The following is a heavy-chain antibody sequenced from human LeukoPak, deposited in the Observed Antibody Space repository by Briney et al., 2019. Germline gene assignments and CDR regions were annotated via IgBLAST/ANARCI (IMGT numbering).Heavy chain of an antibody. Sequence: GGSLRLSCTASGFTFSSYSRNWVRQAPGKGLEWVSSISSSSSYIYYTDSVKGRLNIPRDNAKTSLYMQMNSLRAEDTAVYYCAREGTDCSGGSCSMYYYYYMDVWGKGTTVTVSS. CDR2: ISSSSSYI. V-gene: IGHV3-21*01. CDR1: GFTFSSYS. J-gene: IGHJ6*03. CDR3: AREGTDCSGGSCSMYYYYYMDV. D-gene: IGHD2-15*01.